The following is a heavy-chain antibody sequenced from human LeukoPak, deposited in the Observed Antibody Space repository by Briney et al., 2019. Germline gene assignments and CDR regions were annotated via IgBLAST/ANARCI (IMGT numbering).Heavy chain of an antibody. D-gene: IGHD1-26*01. J-gene: IGHJ4*02. CDR2: IYHSGST. Sequence: PSETLSLTCTVSGGSMSSGGYYWSWIRQPPGKGLEWIGYIYHSGSTYYNPSLKSRVTISVDRSKNQFSLKLSSLTAADTAVYYCARVVGATRELDYWGQGTLVTVSS. CDR1: GGSMSSGGYY. CDR3: ARVVGATRELDY. V-gene: IGHV4-30-2*01.